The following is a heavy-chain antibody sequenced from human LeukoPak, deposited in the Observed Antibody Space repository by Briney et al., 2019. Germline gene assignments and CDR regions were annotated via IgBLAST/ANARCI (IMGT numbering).Heavy chain of an antibody. Sequence: GESLKISCQASGYSFTSYWIGWVRQMPGKGLEWMGIIYPGDSDTRYSPSFQGQVTISADKSISTAYLQWSSLKASDTAMYYCARQEYCSGGSCYTWFDSWGQGTLVTVSS. D-gene: IGHD2-15*01. V-gene: IGHV5-51*01. CDR2: IYPGDSDT. CDR1: GYSFTSYW. CDR3: ARQEYCSGGSCYTWFDS. J-gene: IGHJ5*01.